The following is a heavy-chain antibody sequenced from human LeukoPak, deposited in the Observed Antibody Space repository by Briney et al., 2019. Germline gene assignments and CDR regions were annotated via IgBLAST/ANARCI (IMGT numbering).Heavy chain of an antibody. J-gene: IGHJ4*02. CDR2: ISSSSSYI. Sequence: GGSLRLSCAASGFTFSSYSMNWVRQAPGKGLEWVSSISSSSSYIYYADSVKSRFTISRDNAKSSLYLQMNSLRAEDTAVYYCARHFYGGNPFFDYWGQGTLVTVSS. CDR1: GFTFSSYS. D-gene: IGHD4-23*01. V-gene: IGHV3-21*01. CDR3: ARHFYGGNPFFDY.